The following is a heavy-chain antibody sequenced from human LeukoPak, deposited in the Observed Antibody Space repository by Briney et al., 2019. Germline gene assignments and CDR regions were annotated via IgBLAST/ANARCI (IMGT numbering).Heavy chain of an antibody. V-gene: IGHV1-2*02. D-gene: IGHD1-26*01. CDR3: ARIRIVGAAEFDY. J-gene: IGHJ4*02. Sequence: ASVKVSCKASGYTFTGYYMHWVRQAPGQGLEWMGWINPNSGGTNYAQEFQGRVTMTRDTSISTAYMELSRLRSDDTAVYYCARIRIVGAAEFDYWGQGTLVTVSS. CDR2: INPNSGGT. CDR1: GYTFTGYY.